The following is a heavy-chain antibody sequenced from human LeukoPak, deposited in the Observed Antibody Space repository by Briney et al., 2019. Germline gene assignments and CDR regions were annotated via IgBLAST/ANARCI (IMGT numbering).Heavy chain of an antibody. CDR3: AKKREGSIAPPDY. CDR2: IRYDGGDT. CDR1: GFSFSSFG. J-gene: IGHJ4*02. V-gene: IGHV3-30*02. Sequence: GGSLILSCVASGFSFSSFGMRWVRQAPGKGLEWVAYIRYDGGDTDYSDSVKGRFTISRENSRNTLFLQMNSLRGDDTSVYYCAKKREGSIAPPDYWGQGTLVTVSS. D-gene: IGHD2/OR15-2a*01.